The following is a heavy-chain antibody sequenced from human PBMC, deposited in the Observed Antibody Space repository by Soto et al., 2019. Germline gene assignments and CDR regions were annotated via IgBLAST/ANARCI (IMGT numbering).Heavy chain of an antibody. CDR3: VKLMFDHDSSGFSGDY. Sequence: QVQLVESGGGVVQSGGSLRLSCAGSGFNFNNYGMYWVRQAPGKGLEWVAFISFQGTNDYYAEAVKGRFTISKDYSKKTLFLQMNSLRADDTAMYYCVKLMFDHDSSGFSGDYWGQGTLVTVS. CDR2: ISFQGTND. J-gene: IGHJ4*02. D-gene: IGHD3-22*01. CDR1: GFNFNNYG. V-gene: IGHV3-30*18.